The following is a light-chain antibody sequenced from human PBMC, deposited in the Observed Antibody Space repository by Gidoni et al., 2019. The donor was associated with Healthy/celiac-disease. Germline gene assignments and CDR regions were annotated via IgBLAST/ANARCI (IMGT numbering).Light chain of an antibody. CDR2: WAS. V-gene: IGKV4-1*01. CDR1: QSVLYSSNNKNY. Sequence: DIVMTQSPDSLAVSLGERATLNCKSSQSVLYSSNNKNYLAWYPQKPGQPPKLLIYWASTRESGVPDRFSGSGSGTDFTLTISSLQAEDVAVYYCQQYYSTPLTFGGGTKVEIK. J-gene: IGKJ4*01. CDR3: QQYYSTPLT.